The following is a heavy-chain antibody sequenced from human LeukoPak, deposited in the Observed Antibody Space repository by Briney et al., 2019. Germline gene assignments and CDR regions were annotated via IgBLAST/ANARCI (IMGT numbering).Heavy chain of an antibody. V-gene: IGHV3-21*01. Sequence: GGSLRLSCAASGFTFSSHSMNWVRQAPGKGLEWVSSISSSSSYIYYADSVKGRFTISRDNSENTLYLQMNSLRAEDTAVYYCAKVPHYDFWSGFYSYFDYWGQGTLVTVSS. J-gene: IGHJ4*02. D-gene: IGHD3-3*01. CDR2: ISSSSSYI. CDR1: GFTFSSHS. CDR3: AKVPHYDFWSGFYSYFDY.